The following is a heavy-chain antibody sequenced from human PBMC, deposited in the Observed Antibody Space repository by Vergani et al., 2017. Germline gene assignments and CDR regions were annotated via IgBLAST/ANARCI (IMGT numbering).Heavy chain of an antibody. CDR2: INHIGST. CDR1: GGSFSGYY. CDR3: ARSLIVLMVYASKQRPFDY. J-gene: IGHJ4*02. D-gene: IGHD2-8*01. V-gene: IGHV4-34*01. Sequence: QVQLQQWGAGLLKPSETLSLTCAVYGGSFSGYYWSWIRQPPGKGLEWIGEINHIGSTNYNPSLKSRVTISVDTSKNQFSLKLSSVTAADTAVYYCARSLIVLMVYASKQRPFDYWGQGTLVTVSS.